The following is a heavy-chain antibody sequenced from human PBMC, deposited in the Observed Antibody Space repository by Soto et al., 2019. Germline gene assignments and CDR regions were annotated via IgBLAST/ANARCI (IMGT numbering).Heavy chain of an antibody. D-gene: IGHD5-18*01. CDR2: IWYDGSNK. CDR1: GFTFSSYG. Sequence: QVQLMESGGGVVQPGRSLRLSCAASGFTFSSYGMHWVRQAPGKGLEWVAVIWYDGSNKYYADSVKGRFTISRDNSKNTLYLQMTSLRAEDTAGYYCARDSGYSYGRSFDYWGQGTLVTVSS. J-gene: IGHJ4*02. V-gene: IGHV3-33*01. CDR3: ARDSGYSYGRSFDY.